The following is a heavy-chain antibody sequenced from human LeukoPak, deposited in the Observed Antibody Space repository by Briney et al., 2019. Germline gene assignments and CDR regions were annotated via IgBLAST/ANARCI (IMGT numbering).Heavy chain of an antibody. CDR3: ARVPYYGDYNTAIYYYFGY. CDR2: IYPGDSDT. J-gene: IGHJ4*02. V-gene: IGHV5-51*01. Sequence: PGESLKISCKGSGYSFTSYRIGWVRQMPGKGLEWMGIIYPGDSDTRYSPSFQGQVTISADKSISTAYLQWSSLKASDTAMYYCARVPYYGDYNTAIYYYFGYWGQGTLVTVSS. CDR1: GYSFTSYR. D-gene: IGHD4-17*01.